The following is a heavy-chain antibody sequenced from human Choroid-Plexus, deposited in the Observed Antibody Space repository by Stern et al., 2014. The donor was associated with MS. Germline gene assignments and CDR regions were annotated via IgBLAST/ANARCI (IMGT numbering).Heavy chain of an antibody. CDR2: VSYDGRKK. J-gene: IGHJ5*02. CDR1: GFTFGSCA. Sequence: MQLVESGGGVVQPGRPLRLSCVASGFTFGSCAMHWVRQAPGKGLEWVAGVSYDGRKKYYADAVKGRFTISRDNSQNTRYMQMSSLRPEDTAVYYCAKDRQYLTYFFDHWGQGSLVTVSS. V-gene: IGHV3-30*18. D-gene: IGHD2/OR15-2a*01. CDR3: AKDRQYLTYFFDH.